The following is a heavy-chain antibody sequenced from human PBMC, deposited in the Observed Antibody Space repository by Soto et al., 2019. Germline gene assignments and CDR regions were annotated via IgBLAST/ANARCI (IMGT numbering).Heavy chain of an antibody. J-gene: IGHJ3*02. CDR1: GGTFSTYS. Sequence: QVQLVQSGAEVKKPGSAVKVSCKDSGGTFSTYSMFWVRQAPGQGLEWMGRIIPMLGIANYAQKFQGRVTITADTSTGTAYMELSSLRSDDTTLHYFTIASWSGEVFAIWGQGTMVTVSS. CDR2: IIPMLGIA. V-gene: IGHV1-69*02. CDR3: TIASWSGEVFAI. D-gene: IGHD2-2*01.